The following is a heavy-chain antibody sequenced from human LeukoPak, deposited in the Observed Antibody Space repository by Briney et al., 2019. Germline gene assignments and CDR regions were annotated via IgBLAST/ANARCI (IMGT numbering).Heavy chain of an antibody. J-gene: IGHJ3*01. D-gene: IGHD2-21*01. CDR2: VYHSGST. V-gene: IGHV4-38-2*02. CDR3: ASLPAIVTAFQF. Sequence: PSETLSLTCSVSGDSITSPYYWGWIRQPPGKGLEWIGSVYHSGSTYYSPSLKSRVTMSVDTSKNQFSLELTSVAAADTAVYCCASLPAIVTAFQFWGQGTMVTVS. CDR1: GDSITSPYY.